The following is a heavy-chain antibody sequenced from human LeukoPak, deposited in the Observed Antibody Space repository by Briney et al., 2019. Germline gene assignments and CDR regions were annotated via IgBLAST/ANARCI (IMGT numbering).Heavy chain of an antibody. CDR3: AEDMGPVIAVNWFDP. Sequence: GGSLRLSCAASGFTFDDYAMHWVRQAPGKGLEWVSGISWNSGSIGYAVSVKGRFTISRDNAKNSLYLQMNSLRAEDTALYYCAEDMGPVIAVNWFDPWGQGTLVTVSS. D-gene: IGHD3-16*02. J-gene: IGHJ5*02. V-gene: IGHV3-9*01. CDR1: GFTFDDYA. CDR2: ISWNSGSI.